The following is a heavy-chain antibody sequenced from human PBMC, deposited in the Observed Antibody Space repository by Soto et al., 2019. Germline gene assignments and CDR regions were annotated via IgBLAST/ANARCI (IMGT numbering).Heavy chain of an antibody. CDR1: GYTLTELS. CDR3: ATRRELPPAWVVMDAFDI. Sequence: GASVKVSCKVSGYTLTELSMHWVRQAPGKGLEWMRGFDPEDGETIYAQKFQGRVTMTEDTSTDTAYMELSSLRSEDTAVYYCATRRELPPAWVVMDAFDIWGQGTMVTVSS. V-gene: IGHV1-24*01. CDR2: FDPEDGET. D-gene: IGHD1-26*01. J-gene: IGHJ3*02.